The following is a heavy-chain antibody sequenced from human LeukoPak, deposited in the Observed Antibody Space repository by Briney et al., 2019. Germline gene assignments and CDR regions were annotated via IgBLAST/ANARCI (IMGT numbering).Heavy chain of an antibody. V-gene: IGHV6-1*01. D-gene: IGHD6-19*01. CDR1: GDSVSSNSAA. CDR3: ASSHHPDLPGVYDSSGWDYYFDY. J-gene: IGHJ4*02. Sequence: SQTLSLTCAIAGDSVSSNSAAWNWIRQSPSRGLEWLGRTYYRSKWYNDYAVSLKSRITINPDTSKNQFSLQLNSVTPEDTAVYYCASSHHPDLPGVYDSSGWDYYFDYWGQGTLVTVSS. CDR2: TYYRSKWYN.